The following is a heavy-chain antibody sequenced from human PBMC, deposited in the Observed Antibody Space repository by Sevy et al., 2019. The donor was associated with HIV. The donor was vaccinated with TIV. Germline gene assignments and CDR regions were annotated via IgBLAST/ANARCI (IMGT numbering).Heavy chain of an antibody. Sequence: ASVKVSCKASGYTFTSYGISWVRQAPGQGLEWMGWISAYNGNTNYAQKLQGRVTMTTDTSTSTAYMELGSLRSDDTAVYYCARRSGYYDSSGYSFDYWGQGTLVTVSS. CDR3: ARRSGYYDSSGYSFDY. CDR2: ISAYNGNT. CDR1: GYTFTSYG. J-gene: IGHJ4*02. V-gene: IGHV1-18*01. D-gene: IGHD3-22*01.